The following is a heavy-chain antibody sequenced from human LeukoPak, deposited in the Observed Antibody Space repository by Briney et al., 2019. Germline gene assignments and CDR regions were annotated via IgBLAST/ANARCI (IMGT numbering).Heavy chain of an antibody. Sequence: GGSLRLSCAASGFTFSSYAMSWVRQAPGKGLEWVSAISGSGGSTYYADSVKGRFTISRDNSKNTLYLQMNSLRAEDTAVHYCAKVKGELREYYFDYWGQGTLVTVSS. D-gene: IGHD1-26*01. CDR1: GFTFSSYA. J-gene: IGHJ4*02. CDR3: AKVKGELREYYFDY. CDR2: ISGSGGST. V-gene: IGHV3-23*01.